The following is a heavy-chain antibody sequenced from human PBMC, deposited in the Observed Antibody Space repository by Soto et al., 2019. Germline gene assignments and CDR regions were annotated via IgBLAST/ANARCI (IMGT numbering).Heavy chain of an antibody. D-gene: IGHD4-17*01. V-gene: IGHV1-69*04. Sequence: GASVKVSCKASGGTFSSYTISWVRQAPGQGLEWMGRIIPILGIANYAQKFQGRVTITADKSTSTAYMELSSLRSEDTAVYYCARDHYGDYVQGNWFDPWGQGTLVTVSS. J-gene: IGHJ5*02. CDR2: IIPILGIA. CDR1: GGTFSSYT. CDR3: ARDHYGDYVQGNWFDP.